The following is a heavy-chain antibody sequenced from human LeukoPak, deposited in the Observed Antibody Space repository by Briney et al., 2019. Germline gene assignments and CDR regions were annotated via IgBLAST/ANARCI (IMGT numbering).Heavy chain of an antibody. Sequence: ASVKLSCTASGGTFSSYAISWVRQAPGQGLEWMGGIIPIFGTANYAQKFQGRVTITTDESTSTAYMELSSLRSEDTAVYYCAREQSRPAAIAGAFDIWGQGTMVTVSS. J-gene: IGHJ3*02. CDR3: AREQSRPAAIAGAFDI. D-gene: IGHD2-2*01. CDR2: IIPIFGTA. CDR1: GGTFSSYA. V-gene: IGHV1-69*05.